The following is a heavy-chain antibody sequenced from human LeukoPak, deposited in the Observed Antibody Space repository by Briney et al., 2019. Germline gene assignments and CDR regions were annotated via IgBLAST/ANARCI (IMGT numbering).Heavy chain of an antibody. CDR1: GFSFSNYA. Sequence: PGGSLRLSCAASGFSFSNYAMHWVRQAPGKGLEWVAFISSHGSNTYYADSVKGRFTISRDNSKDTLYLQVSGLRAEDTAVYYCARGDIVATTSFDYWGQGTLVTVSS. D-gene: IGHD5-12*01. V-gene: IGHV3-30-3*01. J-gene: IGHJ4*02. CDR2: ISSHGSNT. CDR3: ARGDIVATTSFDY.